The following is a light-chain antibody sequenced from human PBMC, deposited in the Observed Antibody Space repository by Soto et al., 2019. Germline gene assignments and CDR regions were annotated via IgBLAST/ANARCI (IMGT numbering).Light chain of an antibody. J-gene: IGLJ2*01. Sequence: QSALTQPASVSGSPGQSITISCTGTSSDLGGYNYVSWYQQHPGKAPKLIIYDVSYRPSGVSNRFSGSKSGNTASLTISGLKADDEADSYCSSYTTSSTHVVFGGGTKLTVI. CDR3: SSYTTSSTHVV. CDR2: DVS. V-gene: IGLV2-14*01. CDR1: SSDLGGYNY.